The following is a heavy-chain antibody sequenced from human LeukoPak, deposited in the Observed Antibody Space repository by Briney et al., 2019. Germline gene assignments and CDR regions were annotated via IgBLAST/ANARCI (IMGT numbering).Heavy chain of an antibody. Sequence: SVKVSCRASGGTFSSYAISWVRRAPGQGLEWMGGIIPIFGTANYAQKFQGRVTITADESTSTAYMELSSPRSEDTAVYYCARAPPGASRHMGIDYWGQGTLVTVSS. V-gene: IGHV1-69*01. CDR1: GGTFSSYA. CDR2: IIPIFGTA. CDR3: ARAPPGASRHMGIDY. D-gene: IGHD3-10*01. J-gene: IGHJ4*02.